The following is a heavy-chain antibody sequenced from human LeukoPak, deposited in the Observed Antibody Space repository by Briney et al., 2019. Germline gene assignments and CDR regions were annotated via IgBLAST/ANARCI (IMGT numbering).Heavy chain of an antibody. CDR2: IWNDGSNQ. Sequence: GGSLRLSCAASGFTFSRYAMHWVRQAPGKGLEWVAFIWNDGSNQNYADSVKGRFTISRDNSKKMVYVQMNSLRVDDTAVYYRARDWYYDSAGYFPYWGLGTLVTVSS. CDR3: ARDWYYDSAGYFPY. CDR1: GFTFSRYA. D-gene: IGHD3-22*01. J-gene: IGHJ4*02. V-gene: IGHV3-33*01.